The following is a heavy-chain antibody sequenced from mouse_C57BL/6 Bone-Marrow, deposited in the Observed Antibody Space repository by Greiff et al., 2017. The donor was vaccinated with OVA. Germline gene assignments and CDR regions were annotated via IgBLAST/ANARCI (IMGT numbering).Heavy chain of an antibody. Sequence: GGGLVQPKGSLTLSCAASGFSFNTYAMNWVRQAPGKGLEWVARIRSKSNNYATYYADSVKDRFTISRDDSESMLYLQMNNLKTEDTAMYYCVFGYFDYWGQGTTLTVSS. CDR1: GFSFNTYA. J-gene: IGHJ2*01. CDR2: IRSKSNNYAT. CDR3: VFGYFDY. V-gene: IGHV10-1*01.